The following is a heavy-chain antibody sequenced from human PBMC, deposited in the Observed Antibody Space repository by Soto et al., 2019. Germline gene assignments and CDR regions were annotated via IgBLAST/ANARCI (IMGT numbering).Heavy chain of an antibody. Sequence: EVQLLESGGGLVQPGGSLRLSCAASGFTFSSYAMSWVRQVPGKGLEWVSAISGTGANTYYADSVKGRFNISRDNSKNTLYLQMNSLRADDAAVYYCATLRFCTSSSCYGREGGYWGQGTLVTVSS. D-gene: IGHD2-2*01. V-gene: IGHV3-23*01. CDR3: ATLRFCTSSSCYGREGGY. CDR1: GFTFSSYA. CDR2: ISGTGANT. J-gene: IGHJ4*02.